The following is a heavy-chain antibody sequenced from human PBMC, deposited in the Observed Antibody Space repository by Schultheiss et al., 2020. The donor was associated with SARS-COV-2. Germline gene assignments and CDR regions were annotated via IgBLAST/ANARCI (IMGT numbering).Heavy chain of an antibody. D-gene: IGHD3-10*01. V-gene: IGHV4-4*02. CDR2: IYHSGST. CDR3: ARDHHYYGSGSYYKGDYYYYYGMDV. Sequence: SETLSLTCAVSGDSISSSNWWSWVRQPPGKGLEWIGEIYHSGSTNFNPSLKSRVTISVDTSKNQFSLKLSSVTAADTAVYYCARDHHYYGSGSYYKGDYYYYYGMDVWGQGTTVTVSS. CDR1: GDSISSSNW. J-gene: IGHJ6*02.